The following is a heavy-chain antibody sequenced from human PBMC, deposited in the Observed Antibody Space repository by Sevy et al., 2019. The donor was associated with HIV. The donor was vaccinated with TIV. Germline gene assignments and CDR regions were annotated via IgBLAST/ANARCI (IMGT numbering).Heavy chain of an antibody. CDR2: INFDGSNK. CDR3: ATAIVGGMAVTLDN. D-gene: IGHD2-21*02. J-gene: IGHJ4*02. CDR1: GFTFSGYG. V-gene: IGHV3-30*03. Sequence: GGSLRLSCAASGFTFSGYGMHWVRQAPGKGLEWVAVINFDGSNKFYADSVKGRLTISRDNSKNVLYLQMNSLRADDTAVYYGATAIVGGMAVTLDNRGQGSLVTVSS.